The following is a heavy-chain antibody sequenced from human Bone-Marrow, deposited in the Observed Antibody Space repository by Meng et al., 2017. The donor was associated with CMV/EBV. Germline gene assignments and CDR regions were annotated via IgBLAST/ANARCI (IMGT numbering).Heavy chain of an antibody. V-gene: IGHV4-61*08. CDR1: GGSVSSDAYY. Sequence: SETLSLTCTVSGGSVSSDAYYWSWIRQPPGKGLEWIGYIYNSGSTNYNPSLRSRVTISVDTSKTQCSLDLSSVTAADTAVYYCSRLPEYCCGSSWYGYGMDVWGQGTTVTVSS. CDR2: IYNSGST. J-gene: IGHJ6*02. CDR3: SRLPEYCCGSSWYGYGMDV. D-gene: IGHD2-15*01.